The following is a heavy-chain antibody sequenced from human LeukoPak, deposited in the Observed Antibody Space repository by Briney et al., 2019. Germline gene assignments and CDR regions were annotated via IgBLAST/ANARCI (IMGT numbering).Heavy chain of an antibody. CDR1: GFTFSSYS. Sequence: QSGGSLRLSCAASGFTFSSYSMNWVHQAPGRGLEWVAVISYDGSNEYYVDPVKGRFNISRDNSKNTLYLQMHSLRVEDTARYYCAKGGNDFYYYGLDVWGQGTTVTVSS. D-gene: IGHD1-1*01. CDR3: AKGGNDFYYYGLDV. CDR2: ISYDGSNE. J-gene: IGHJ6*02. V-gene: IGHV3-30*18.